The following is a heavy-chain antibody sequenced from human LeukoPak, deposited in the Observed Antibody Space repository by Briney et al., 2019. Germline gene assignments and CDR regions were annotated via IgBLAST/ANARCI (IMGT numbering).Heavy chain of an antibody. CDR1: GFTFSNYY. Sequence: GGSLRLSCAASGFTFSNYYMSWVRQAPGKGPEWVSFISSSGSNIYYADSVKGRFTIYRDNAKNLLYLQMNSLRAEDTAVYFCARLASWVFEIWGQGTMVTVSS. V-gene: IGHV3-11*04. CDR3: ARLASWVFEI. D-gene: IGHD3-16*01. J-gene: IGHJ3*02. CDR2: ISSSGSNI.